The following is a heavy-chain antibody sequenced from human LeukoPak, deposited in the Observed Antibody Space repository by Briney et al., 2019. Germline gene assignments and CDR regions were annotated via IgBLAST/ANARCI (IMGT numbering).Heavy chain of an antibody. V-gene: IGHV4-59*01. Sequence: SETLSLTCTVSGGSISSYYWSWLRQPPGKGLEWIGYIYYSGSTNYNPSLKSRVTISVDTSKNQFSLKLSSVTAADTAVYYCARDSGRAFDIWGQGTMVTVSS. CDR2: IYYSGST. CDR1: GGSISSYY. J-gene: IGHJ3*02. CDR3: ARDSGRAFDI.